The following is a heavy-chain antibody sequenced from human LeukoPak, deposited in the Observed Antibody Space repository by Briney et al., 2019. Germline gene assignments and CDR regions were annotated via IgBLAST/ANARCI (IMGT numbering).Heavy chain of an antibody. Sequence: SVKVSCKASGGTFSSYAISWVRQAPGQGLEWMGGIIPIFGTANYAQKFQGRVTMTRDTPISTAYMELSRLRSDDTAVYYCARALLVPYYYYYMDVWGKGTTVTVSS. CDR1: GGTFSSYA. CDR3: ARALLVPYYYYYMDV. CDR2: IIPIFGTA. V-gene: IGHV1-69*05. J-gene: IGHJ6*03. D-gene: IGHD2-15*01.